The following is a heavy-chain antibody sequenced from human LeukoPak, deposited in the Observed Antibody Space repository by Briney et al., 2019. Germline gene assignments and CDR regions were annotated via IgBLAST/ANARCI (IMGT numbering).Heavy chain of an antibody. Sequence: GGSLRLSCAASGFTFSSYEMNWVRQAPGKGLEWVSYISSSGSTIYYAASVKGRFTISRDNAKNSLYLQMNSLRAEDTAVYYCAREDTAMEFDYWGQGTLVTVSS. CDR3: AREDTAMEFDY. D-gene: IGHD5-18*01. CDR1: GFTFSSYE. J-gene: IGHJ4*02. V-gene: IGHV3-48*03. CDR2: ISSSGSTI.